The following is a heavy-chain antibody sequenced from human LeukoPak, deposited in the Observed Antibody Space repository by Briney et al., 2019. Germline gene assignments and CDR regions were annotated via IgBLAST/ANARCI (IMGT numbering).Heavy chain of an antibody. J-gene: IGHJ5*02. V-gene: IGHV4-4*02. CDR2: IFHGGNT. CDR1: GGSISSNNW. Sequence: PSGTLSLTCAVSGGSISSNNWWSWVRQPPGKGLEWIGEIFHGGNTNYNPSLKSRVTISVDTSKNQFSLKLSSVTAADTAVYHCARVSVLRYFDWARWFDPWGQGTLVTVSS. D-gene: IGHD3-9*01. CDR3: ARVSVLRYFDWARWFDP.